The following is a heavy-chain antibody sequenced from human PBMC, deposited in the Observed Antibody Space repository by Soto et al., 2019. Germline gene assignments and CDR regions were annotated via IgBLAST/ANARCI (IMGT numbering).Heavy chain of an antibody. CDR2: IIPILGIA. V-gene: IGHV1-69*02. CDR1: GGTFSSYT. Sequence: QVQLVQSGAEVKKPGSSVKVSCKASGGTFSSYTISWVRQAPGQGLEWMGRIIPILGIANYAQKFQGRVTITADKSTSTTYMELRRLRSEDTAMNYWAREITGDIVVVVDATPRMDVWGPGTTVTVSS. D-gene: IGHD2-15*01. CDR3: AREITGDIVVVVDATPRMDV. J-gene: IGHJ6*02.